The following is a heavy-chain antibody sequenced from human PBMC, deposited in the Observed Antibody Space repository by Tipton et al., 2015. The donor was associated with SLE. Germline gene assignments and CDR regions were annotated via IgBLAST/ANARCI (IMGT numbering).Heavy chain of an antibody. V-gene: IGHV4-34*01. D-gene: IGHD1-1*01. Sequence: LRLSCAVYGGSLSGYYWSWIRQPPGKGLEWIGEINHSGSTNYNPSLKSRVTISVDTSKNQFSLKLSSVTAADTAVYYCARGRELGRDDAFDIWGQGTMVTVSS. CDR3: ARGRELGRDDAFDI. J-gene: IGHJ3*02. CDR1: GGSLSGYY. CDR2: INHSGST.